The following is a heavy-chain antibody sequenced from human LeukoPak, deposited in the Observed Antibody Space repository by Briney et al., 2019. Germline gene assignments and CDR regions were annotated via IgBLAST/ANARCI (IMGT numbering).Heavy chain of an antibody. V-gene: IGHV3-30*04. D-gene: IGHD3-10*01. J-gene: IGHJ4*02. Sequence: GGSLRLSCAASGFTFSSCAMHWVRKAPGKGLEWVAVISYDGGNKYYADSVKGRFTISRDNSKNTLYLQMNSLRAEDTAVYYCARDWGASGSYFVDYWGQGTLVTVSS. CDR1: GFTFSSCA. CDR2: ISYDGGNK. CDR3: ARDWGASGSYFVDY.